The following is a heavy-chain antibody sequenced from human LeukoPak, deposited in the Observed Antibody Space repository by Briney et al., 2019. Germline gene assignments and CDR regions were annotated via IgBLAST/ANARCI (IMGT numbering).Heavy chain of an antibody. CDR1: GFTFITYW. J-gene: IGHJ4*02. D-gene: IGHD6-13*01. CDR2: IKQDGSEK. Sequence: PGGSLRLSCAASGFTFITYWMTWVRRAPGKGLEWVANIKQDGSEKYYVDSVKGRFTVSRDNAKNSLYLQMNSLRAEDTAVYYCARVYRSSSGYCFDFWGQGTLVTVSS. V-gene: IGHV3-7*01. CDR3: ARVYRSSSGYCFDF.